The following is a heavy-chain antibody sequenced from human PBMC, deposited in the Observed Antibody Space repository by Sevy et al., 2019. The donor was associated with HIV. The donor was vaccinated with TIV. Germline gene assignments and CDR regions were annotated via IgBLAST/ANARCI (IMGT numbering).Heavy chain of an antibody. CDR1: GDSVSSNSVA. CDR2: TYYRSKWYN. V-gene: IGHV6-1*01. Sequence: SQTLSLTCAISGDSVSSNSVAWNWIRQSPSRGLEWLGRTYYRSKWYNDYAVSVKSRITINPDTSKNQFSLQLNSVTPEDTDVYYCARESSGYYQGAFDIWGQGTMVTVSS. D-gene: IGHD3-22*01. CDR3: ARESSGYYQGAFDI. J-gene: IGHJ3*02.